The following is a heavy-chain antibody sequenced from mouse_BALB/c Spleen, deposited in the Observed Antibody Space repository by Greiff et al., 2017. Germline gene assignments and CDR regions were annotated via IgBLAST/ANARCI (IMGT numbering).Heavy chain of an antibody. D-gene: IGHD2-1*01. Sequence: DVKLVESGGGLVKPGGSLKLSCAASGFTFSSYTMSWVRQTPEKRLEWVATISSGGSYTYYPDSVKGRFTISRDNAKNTLYLQMSSLKSEDTAMYYCARGGYGNYEAYAMDYWGQGTSVTVSS. CDR2: ISSGGSYT. J-gene: IGHJ4*01. CDR3: ARGGYGNYEAYAMDY. CDR1: GFTFSSYT. V-gene: IGHV5-6-4*01.